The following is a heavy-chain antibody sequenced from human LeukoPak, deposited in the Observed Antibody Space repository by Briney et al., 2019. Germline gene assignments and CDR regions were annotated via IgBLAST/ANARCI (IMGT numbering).Heavy chain of an antibody. J-gene: IGHJ4*02. V-gene: IGHV1-8*03. Sequence: GASVKVSCKASGYTFTSYDINWGGQATGQGLEWMGWMNPNRGNTGYAQKFQGSVTITRNTSISTAYMELSSLRSEDTAVYYCARGRKHNWNGLNYWGQGTLVTVSS. CDR2: MNPNRGNT. CDR3: ARGRKHNWNGLNY. CDR1: GYTFTSYD. D-gene: IGHD1-1*01.